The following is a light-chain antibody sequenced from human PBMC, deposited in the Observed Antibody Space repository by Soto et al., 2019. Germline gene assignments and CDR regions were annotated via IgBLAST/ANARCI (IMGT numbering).Light chain of an antibody. CDR3: QQYKNWPRIT. V-gene: IGKV3-15*01. Sequence: EVVMRQSPATLSVSPGAGATLSCRASQGIGDTLAWYQHKPGQTPRLLIYGASTRATGIPARFSGSGSGTEFSLTTSSLQSEDFGVYYCQQYKNWPRITFGQGTRLEI. CDR2: GAS. J-gene: IGKJ5*01. CDR1: QGIGDT.